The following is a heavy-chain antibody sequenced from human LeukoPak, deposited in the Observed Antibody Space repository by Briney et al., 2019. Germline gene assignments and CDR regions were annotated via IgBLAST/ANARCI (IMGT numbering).Heavy chain of an antibody. CDR2: IPYDGSNK. J-gene: IGHJ4*02. Sequence: GGSLRLSCAASGFTFSSYAMHWVRQAPGKGLEWVAVIPYDGSNKYYADSVKGRFTISRDNSKNTLYLQMNSLRAEDTAVYYCAREGYSYGFNDYWGQGTLVAVSS. V-gene: IGHV3-30-3*01. CDR1: GFTFSSYA. D-gene: IGHD5-18*01. CDR3: AREGYSYGFNDY.